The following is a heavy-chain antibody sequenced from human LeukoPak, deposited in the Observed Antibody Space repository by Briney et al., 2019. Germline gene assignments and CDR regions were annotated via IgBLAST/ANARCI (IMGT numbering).Heavy chain of an antibody. D-gene: IGHD3-10*01. CDR3: ASMDYYGSGSYYNGPGAFDI. CDR2: IYYSGST. CDR1: GYSISSGYY. Sequence: KPSETLSLTCAVSGYSISSGYYWGWIRQPPGKGLEWIGSIYYSGSTYYNPSLKSLVTISVDTSKNQFSLKLSSVTAADTAVYYCASMDYYGSGSYYNGPGAFDIWGQGTMVTVSS. J-gene: IGHJ3*02. V-gene: IGHV4-38-2*01.